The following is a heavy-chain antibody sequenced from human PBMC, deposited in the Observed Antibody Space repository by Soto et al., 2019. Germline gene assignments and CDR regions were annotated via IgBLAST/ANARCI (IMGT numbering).Heavy chain of an antibody. Sequence: EVQLVESGGGLVQPGGSLRLSCAASGFTVSSNYMSWVRQAPGKGLEWVSVIYSGGSTYYADSVKGRFTISRHHSKNTLYLQMNSLRAEDTAVYYCARVGAYYDILTGYYWVFDYWGQGTLVTVSS. J-gene: IGHJ4*02. V-gene: IGHV3-53*04. CDR2: IYSGGST. CDR1: GFTVSSNY. CDR3: ARVGAYYDILTGYYWVFDY. D-gene: IGHD3-9*01.